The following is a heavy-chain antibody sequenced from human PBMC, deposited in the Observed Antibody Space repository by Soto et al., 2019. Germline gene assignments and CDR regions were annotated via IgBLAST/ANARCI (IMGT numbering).Heavy chain of an antibody. Sequence: QVQLVQPGAEVKKPGASVKVSCKASGYTFTRYDSNCVRQPTGQGLESMEWMNPNRGNTGDAQKFQGRVTMTRHTSISTAYMELSSLRSEDTVVCYCAREKTSYGMDVWGQGTTVTVSS. CDR3: AREKTSYGMDV. V-gene: IGHV1-8*01. CDR1: GYTFTRYD. CDR2: MNPNRGNT. J-gene: IGHJ6*02.